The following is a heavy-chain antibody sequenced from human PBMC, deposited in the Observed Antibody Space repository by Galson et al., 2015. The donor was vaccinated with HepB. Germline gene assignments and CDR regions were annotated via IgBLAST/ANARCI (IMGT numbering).Heavy chain of an antibody. D-gene: IGHD3-22*01. V-gene: IGHV5-51*03. J-gene: IGHJ6*02. CDR2: IYPGDSDT. CDR3: ANAEGWLFSSMDV. CDR1: GYSFTSYW. Sequence: QSGAEVKRPGESLRISCKGSGYSFTSYWIGWVRQMPGKGLEWMGIIYPGDSDTRYSPSFQGQVTISRDNSKNTLYLQMNSLRAEDTAVYYCANAEGWLFSSMDVWGQGTTVTVSS.